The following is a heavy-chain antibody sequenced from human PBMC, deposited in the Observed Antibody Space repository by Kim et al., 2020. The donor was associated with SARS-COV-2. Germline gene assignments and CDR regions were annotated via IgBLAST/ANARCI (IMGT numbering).Heavy chain of an antibody. D-gene: IGHD3-3*01. V-gene: IGHV4-59*01. J-gene: IGHJ4*02. CDR3: ARARVGIFGVVTHFDY. Sequence: SLKSGVTIAVDTSKNQFSLKLSSVTAADTAVYYCARARVGIFGVVTHFDYWGQGTLVTVSS.